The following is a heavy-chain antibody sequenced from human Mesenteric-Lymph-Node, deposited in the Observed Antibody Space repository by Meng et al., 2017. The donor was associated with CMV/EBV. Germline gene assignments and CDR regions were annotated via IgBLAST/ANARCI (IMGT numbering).Heavy chain of an antibody. CDR2: IDYTGSNM. V-gene: IGHV3-21*01. J-gene: IGHJ4*02. D-gene: IGHD2-8*01. CDR1: GFTFTTYN. Sequence: GESLKISCEASGFTFTTYNMNWVRQAPGKGLEWVSSIDYTGSNMFYADSLKGRLTVSRDNARNSLYLRVDSLRADDTAVYYCVRDGALYCTNGVCYTGGFDYWGQGTLVTVSS. CDR3: VRDGALYCTNGVCYTGGFDY.